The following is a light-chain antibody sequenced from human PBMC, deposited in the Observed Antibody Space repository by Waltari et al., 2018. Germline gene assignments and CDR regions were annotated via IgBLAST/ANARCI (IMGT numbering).Light chain of an antibody. CDR2: RNN. CDR3: AAWDDSLSLV. Sequence: QSVLTQPPSASGTPGQRVTISCSGSSSNIGSNYVYWYQQLPGTAPKLLIYRNNQRPSGVPDRLSGSKSGTSASLAISGLRSEDEADYYCAAWDDSLSLVFGGGTKLTVL. J-gene: IGLJ2*01. CDR1: SSNIGSNY. V-gene: IGLV1-47*01.